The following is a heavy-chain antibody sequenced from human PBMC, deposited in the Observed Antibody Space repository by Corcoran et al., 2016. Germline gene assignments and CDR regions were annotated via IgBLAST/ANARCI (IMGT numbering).Heavy chain of an antibody. D-gene: IGHD7-27*01. V-gene: IGHV4-39*01. CDR3: AGPSGAGEVNAFDI. CDR1: GGSISSSSYY. CDR2: IYYSGST. Sequence: QLQLQESGPGLVKPSETLSLTCTVSGGSISSSSYYWGWIRQPPGKGLEWIGSIYYSGSTYYNPSLKSRVTISVDTSKNQFSLKLGSVTAADTDVYYCAGPSGAGEVNAFDIWGQGTMVTVSS. J-gene: IGHJ3*02.